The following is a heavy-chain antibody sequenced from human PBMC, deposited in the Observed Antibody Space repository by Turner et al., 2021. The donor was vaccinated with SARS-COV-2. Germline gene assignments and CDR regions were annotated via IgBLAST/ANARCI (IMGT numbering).Heavy chain of an antibody. V-gene: IGHV3-21*01. D-gene: IGHD4-17*01. CDR2: ISSSSSYI. CDR3: ARGLGSKTTVVTPFGY. CDR1: GFTFNSYS. Sequence: EVQLVESGGGLVKPGGSLRLSCAASGFTFNSYSMNWVRQAPGKGLEWVSFISSSSSYIYYADSVKGRFTISRDNAKNSLYLQMNSLRAEDTAVYYCARGLGSKTTVVTPFGYWGLGTLVTVSS. J-gene: IGHJ4*02.